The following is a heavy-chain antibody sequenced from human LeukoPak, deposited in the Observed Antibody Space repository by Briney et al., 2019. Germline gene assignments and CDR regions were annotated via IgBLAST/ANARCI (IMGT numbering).Heavy chain of an antibody. V-gene: IGHV3-23*01. CDR1: GFTFSSYA. Sequence: PGRSLRLSCAASGFTFSSYAMSWVRLAPGKGLEWVSAISGSGGSTYYADSVKGRFTLSRDNSKNTLYMQMNCMRAEDTAVYYCAKDADDSSGYWGQGTLVTVSS. J-gene: IGHJ4*02. CDR2: ISGSGGST. D-gene: IGHD3-22*01. CDR3: AKDADDSSGY.